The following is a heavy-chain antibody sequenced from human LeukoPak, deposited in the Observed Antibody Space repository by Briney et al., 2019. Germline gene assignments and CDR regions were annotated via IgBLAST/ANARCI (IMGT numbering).Heavy chain of an antibody. V-gene: IGHV3-9*01. CDR1: GFTFDDYA. CDR2: ISWNSGSI. D-gene: IGHD4-23*01. CDR3: AKGGGNSFDY. J-gene: IGHJ4*02. Sequence: GGSLRLSCAASGFTFDDYAMHWVRRAPGKGLEWVSTISWNSGSIGYADSVKGRFTISRDNAKNSLYLQMNSLRAEDTALYYCAKGGGNSFDYWGQGTLVTVSS.